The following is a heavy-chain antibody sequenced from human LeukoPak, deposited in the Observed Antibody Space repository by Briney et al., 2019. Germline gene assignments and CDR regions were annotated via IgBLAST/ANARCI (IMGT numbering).Heavy chain of an antibody. CDR2: IIPIFGTA. CDR3: AREYHYDSSDYKKVLPNYFDP. V-gene: IGHV1-69*05. D-gene: IGHD3-22*01. CDR1: GGTFSSYA. J-gene: IGHJ5*02. Sequence: GASVKVSCKASGGTFSSYAISWVRQAPGQGLEWMGGIIPIFGTANYAQKFQGRVTMTTDASTSTVYMELSNLRSEDTAVFYCAREYHYDSSDYKKVLPNYFDPWGQGTLVTVSS.